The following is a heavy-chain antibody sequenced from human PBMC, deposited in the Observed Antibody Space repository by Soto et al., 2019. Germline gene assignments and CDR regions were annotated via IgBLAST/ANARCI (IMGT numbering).Heavy chain of an antibody. CDR1: GFTFSSYA. Sequence: PGWSLRLSCAASGFTFSSYAMSWVRQAPGKGLEWVSAISGSGGSTYYADSVKGRFTISRDNSKNTLYLQMNSLRAEDTAVYYCAKHFRSIAARFVSEDYWGQGTLVTVSS. V-gene: IGHV3-23*01. D-gene: IGHD6-6*01. CDR2: ISGSGGST. J-gene: IGHJ4*02. CDR3: AKHFRSIAARFVSEDY.